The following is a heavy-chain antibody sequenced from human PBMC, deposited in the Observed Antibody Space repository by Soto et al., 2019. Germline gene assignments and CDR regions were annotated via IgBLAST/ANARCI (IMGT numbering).Heavy chain of an antibody. CDR2: IIPIFGTA. V-gene: IGHV1-69*13. CDR1: GGTFSSYA. Sequence: SVKVSCKASGGTFSSYAISWVRQAPGQGLEWMGGIIPIFGTANYAQKFQGRVTITADESTSTAYMELSSLRSEDTAVYYCARVLGVAGRNWFDPWGQGTLVTVSS. J-gene: IGHJ5*02. CDR3: ARVLGVAGRNWFDP. D-gene: IGHD2-15*01.